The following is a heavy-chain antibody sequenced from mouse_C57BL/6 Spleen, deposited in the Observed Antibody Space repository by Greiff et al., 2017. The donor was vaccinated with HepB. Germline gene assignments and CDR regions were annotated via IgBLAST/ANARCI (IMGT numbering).Heavy chain of an antibody. D-gene: IGHD2-4*01. CDR1: GFTFSSYA. CDR3: ARDEGYYDYDDAMDY. J-gene: IGHJ4*01. Sequence: EVKLVESGGGLVKPGGSLKLSCAASGFTFSSYAMSWVRQTPEKRLEWVATISDGGSYTYYPDNVKGRFTISRDNAKNNLYLQMSHLKSEDTAMYYCARDEGYYDYDDAMDYWGQGTSVTVSS. CDR2: ISDGGSYT. V-gene: IGHV5-4*01.